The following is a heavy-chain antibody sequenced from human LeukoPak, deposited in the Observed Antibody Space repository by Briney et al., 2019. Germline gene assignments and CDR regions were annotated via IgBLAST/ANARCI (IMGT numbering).Heavy chain of an antibody. CDR1: GFTFSSYG. D-gene: IGHD1-1*01. CDR2: ISYDGSNK. Sequence: GGSLRLSCAASGFTFSSYGMHWVRQAPGKGLEWVAVISYDGSNKYYADSVKGRFTISRDNSKNTLYLQMNSLRAEDTAVYYCAKDGILPRYYGMDVWGQGNTVTVSS. V-gene: IGHV3-30*18. J-gene: IGHJ6*02. CDR3: AKDGILPRYYGMDV.